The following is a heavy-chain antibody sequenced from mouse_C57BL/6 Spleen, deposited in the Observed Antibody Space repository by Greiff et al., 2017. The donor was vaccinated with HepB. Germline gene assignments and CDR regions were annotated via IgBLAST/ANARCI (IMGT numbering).Heavy chain of an antibody. CDR2: ISSGSSTI. Sequence: EVMLVESGGGLVKPGGSLKLSCAASGFTFSDYGMYWVSQAPEKGLEWVAYISSGSSTIYYADTVKGRFTISRDNSKNSLFLQMTSLRSEDTAMYYCARPPKSHLYFDVWGTGTTVTVSS. CDR3: ARPPKSHLYFDV. J-gene: IGHJ1*03. V-gene: IGHV5-17*01. CDR1: GFTFSDYG.